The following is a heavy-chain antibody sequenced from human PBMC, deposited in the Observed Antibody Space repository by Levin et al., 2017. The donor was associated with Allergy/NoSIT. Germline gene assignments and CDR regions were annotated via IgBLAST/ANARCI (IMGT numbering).Heavy chain of an antibody. CDR1: GDTFGTRA. CDR2: IIPIIDSV. CDR3: ARDYMIMFDL. J-gene: IGHJ4*01. V-gene: IGHV1-69*04. D-gene: IGHD3-16*01. Sequence: VASVKVSCKTSGDTFGTRAISWVRQAPGQGLEWMGRIIPIIDSVNYAKSFQDRVTITADKASNTAYMELSSLRSEDTAVYYCARDYMIMFDLWGQGTLVTVSS.